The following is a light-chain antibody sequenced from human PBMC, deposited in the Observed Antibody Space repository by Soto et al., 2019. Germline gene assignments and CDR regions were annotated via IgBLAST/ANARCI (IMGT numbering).Light chain of an antibody. CDR3: ISYTSNNTWV. CDR1: SSDVGGYNY. CDR2: EVS. J-gene: IGLJ3*02. V-gene: IGLV2-14*01. Sequence: QSALTQPASVSGSPGQSITISCTGTSSDVGGYNYVSWYQQHPGKAPKLMIYEVSNRPSGVSDRFSGSKSGNTASLTISGLQSEDEADYYCISYTSNNTWVFGGGTKLTVL.